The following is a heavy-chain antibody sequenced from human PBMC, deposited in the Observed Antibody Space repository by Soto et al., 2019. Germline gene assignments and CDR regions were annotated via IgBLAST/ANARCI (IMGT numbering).Heavy chain of an antibody. CDR1: EFTFSTYA. D-gene: IGHD6-19*01. CDR3: AKDKTGGYSSGWFHYSYGMDV. Sequence: EVQLLESGGGLVQPGGSLTLSCAASEFTFSTYAMTWVRLVPGTGLEWVSGISGSGGATYYTDSVKGRFTISRDNARNTLYLQMTSLRAEDTGIYYCAKDKTGGYSSGWFHYSYGMDVWGQGTTVTVSS. J-gene: IGHJ6*02. CDR2: ISGSGGAT. V-gene: IGHV3-23*01.